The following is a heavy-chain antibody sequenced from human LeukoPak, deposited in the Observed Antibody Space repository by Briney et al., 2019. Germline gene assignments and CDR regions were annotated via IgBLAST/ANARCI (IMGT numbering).Heavy chain of an antibody. CDR3: ARGRGGGSYDP. V-gene: IGHV1-2*02. CDR1: GYTFTGYY. J-gene: IGHJ5*02. CDR2: INPNSGGT. Sequence: ASVKVSCKASGYTFTGYYVHWVRQAPGQGLEWMGWINPNSGGTTYGQRFQGRVTMTSDTSISTVYMELNRLTSDDSAVYYCARGRGGGSYDPWGQGTLVTVSS. D-gene: IGHD2-15*01.